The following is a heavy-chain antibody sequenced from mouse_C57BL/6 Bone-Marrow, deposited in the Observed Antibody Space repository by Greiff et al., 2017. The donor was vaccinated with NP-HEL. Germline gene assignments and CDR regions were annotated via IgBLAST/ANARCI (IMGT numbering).Heavy chain of an antibody. V-gene: IGHV3-6*01. CDR1: GYSITSGYY. J-gene: IGHJ2*01. Sequence: VQLQQSGPGLVKPSQSLSLTCSVPGYSITSGYYWNWIRQFPGNKLEWMGYISYDGSNNYNPSLKNRISITRDTSKNQFFLKLNSVTTEDTATYYCARDWYFDYWGQGTTLTVSS. CDR2: ISYDGSN. CDR3: ARDWYFDY.